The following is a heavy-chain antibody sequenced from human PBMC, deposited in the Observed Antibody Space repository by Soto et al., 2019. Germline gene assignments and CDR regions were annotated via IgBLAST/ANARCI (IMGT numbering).Heavy chain of an antibody. Sequence: PSETQSLTCTVSGGSLRGYSWSWIRQSPGKGLEWIGSIYYSGYTYYNPSLKSRVTISVDTSKNQFSLKLSSVTAADTAVYYCARHNGPLYVGYYYDMDVWGQGTTVTVSS. D-gene: IGHD3-16*01. V-gene: IGHV4-59*05. CDR3: ARHNGPLYVGYYYDMDV. CDR1: GGSLRGYS. CDR2: IYYSGYT. J-gene: IGHJ6*02.